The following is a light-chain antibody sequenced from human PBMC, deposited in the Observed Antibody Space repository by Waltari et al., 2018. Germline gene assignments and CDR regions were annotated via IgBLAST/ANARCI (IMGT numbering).Light chain of an antibody. Sequence: EIVLMQSPGTLSLSPGERATLSCRASQTITSSSLAWYQQKPGQAPRLLIYGASSRATGIPDRFSGSGSGTDFTLTISRLEPEDFAVYSCQQYGGSPLTFGGGTKVDIK. CDR3: QQYGGSPLT. CDR2: GAS. V-gene: IGKV3-20*01. J-gene: IGKJ4*01. CDR1: QTITSSS.